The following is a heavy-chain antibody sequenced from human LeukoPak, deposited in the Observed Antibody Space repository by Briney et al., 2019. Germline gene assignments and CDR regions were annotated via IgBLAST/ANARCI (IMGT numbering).Heavy chain of an antibody. CDR2: IHHNMGGK. J-gene: IGHJ5*02. V-gene: IGHV1-2*02. D-gene: IGHD3-3*01. Sequence: ASVKDSCMATGYTFTGYYMHWVRQAPGQGLEWMGWIHHNMGGKNEARRVQGRVTMTRETSISTAYRERSRLRSDATAEYDCARAISIFGVVTRNNWFDPWGQGTMVTVSS. CDR1: GYTFTGYY. CDR3: ARAISIFGVVTRNNWFDP.